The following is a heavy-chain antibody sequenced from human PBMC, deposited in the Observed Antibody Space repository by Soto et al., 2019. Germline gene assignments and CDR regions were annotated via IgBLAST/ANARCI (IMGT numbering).Heavy chain of an antibody. V-gene: IGHV4-61*01. J-gene: IGHJ4*02. Sequence: SEPLSLTCAVSGDSVSNDNYYWSWIRQPPGKELEWIGYIYYSGTTNYNSYLKSRLSLSVDMSKNQFSLKLASVTAADTAVYFCARAQRGRTAFTFDYWGQGALVTVSS. CDR2: IYYSGTT. CDR1: GDSVSNDNYY. D-gene: IGHD3-16*01. CDR3: ARAQRGRTAFTFDY.